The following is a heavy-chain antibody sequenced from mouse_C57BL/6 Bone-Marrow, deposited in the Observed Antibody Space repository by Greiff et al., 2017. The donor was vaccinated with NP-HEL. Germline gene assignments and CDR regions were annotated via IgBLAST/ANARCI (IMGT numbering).Heavy chain of an antibody. V-gene: IGHV1-74*01. J-gene: IGHJ3*01. CDR1: GYTFTSSW. Sequence: VQLQQPGAELVKPGASVKVSCKASGYTFTSSWMHWVKQSPGQGLEWIGRIHPSDSDTNYNQQFTGKATLTVSKYSSTAYMQVSSLTSEDSAVYYYEIRNWFAYWGQGTLVTVSA. CDR2: IHPSDSDT. CDR3: EIRNWFAY.